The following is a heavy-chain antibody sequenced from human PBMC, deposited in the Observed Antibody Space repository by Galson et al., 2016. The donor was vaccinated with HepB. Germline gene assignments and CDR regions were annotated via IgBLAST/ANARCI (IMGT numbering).Heavy chain of an antibody. V-gene: IGHV3-23*05. CDR1: GFTFSSCA. D-gene: IGHD1-1*01. Sequence: SLRLSCAASGFTFSSCAMSWVRQAPGKGLEWVSSISSNGDETYYADSVKGRFAISRDNSESTLHLQMSSLGAEDTAVYYCAKRPGGTWGPFDYWGQGSLVIVSS. J-gene: IGHJ4*02. CDR2: ISSNGDET. CDR3: AKRPGGTWGPFDY.